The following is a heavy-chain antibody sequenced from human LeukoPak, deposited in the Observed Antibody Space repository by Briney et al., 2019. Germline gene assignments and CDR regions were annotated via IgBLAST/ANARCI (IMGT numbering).Heavy chain of an antibody. CDR2: LYSSGNT. J-gene: IGHJ4*02. V-gene: IGHV3-53*01. D-gene: IGHD3-22*01. CDR1: GFRVSSNY. Sequence: GGSLRLSCAASGFRVSSNYMSWVRQAPGKGLEWVSVLYSSGNTYYTDSLKGRFTISRDDSKNTVYLQMNSPRVEDTAVYYCARGQYYDSSGFDCWGQGTLVTVSS. CDR3: ARGQYYDSSGFDC.